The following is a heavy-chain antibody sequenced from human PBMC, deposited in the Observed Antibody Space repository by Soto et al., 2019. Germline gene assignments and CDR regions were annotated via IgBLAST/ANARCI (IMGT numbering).Heavy chain of an antibody. CDR1: GFTFISSF. D-gene: IGHD6-19*01. V-gene: IGHV3-7*03. J-gene: IGHJ4*02. CDR2: INQDGGVT. CDR3: ARYYRGSGRYFFDY. Sequence: HPGGSLRLCCVASGFTFISSFMGWIRQAPGKGLEWVANINQDGGVTYYVDSVEGRFTISRDNTKDSLYLQMNSLRGEDTAIYYCARYYRGSGRYFFDYWGQGTLVTVSS.